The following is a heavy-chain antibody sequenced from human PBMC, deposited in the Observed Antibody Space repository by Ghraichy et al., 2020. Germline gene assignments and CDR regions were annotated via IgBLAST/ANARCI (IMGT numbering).Heavy chain of an antibody. CDR1: GLTFSDYW. CDR3: ARLREQWLVDN. V-gene: IGHV3-7*03. CDR2: LNPDGSMK. J-gene: IGHJ4*02. Sequence: GGSLRLSCEVSGLTFSDYWMAWVRQAPGKGLEWVANLNPDGSMKSYVDSMKGRFTISRDNARNSLFLQVNSLRVEDTAVYYCARLREQWLVDNWGQGTLVTVSS. D-gene: IGHD6-19*01.